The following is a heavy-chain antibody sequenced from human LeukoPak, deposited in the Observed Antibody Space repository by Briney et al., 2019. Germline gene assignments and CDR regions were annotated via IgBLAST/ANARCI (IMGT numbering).Heavy chain of an antibody. J-gene: IGHJ4*02. V-gene: IGHV4-59*12. CDR3: ARDGGGNYPSDH. Sequence: PSETLSLTCTVSGGSISSYYWSWIRQPPGKGLEWIGFIYHSGSTYYNPSLKSRVTISVDTSKNQFSLKLSSVTAADTAVYYCARDGGGNYPSDHWGQGTLVTVSS. CDR1: GGSISSYY. D-gene: IGHD1-26*01. CDR2: IYHSGST.